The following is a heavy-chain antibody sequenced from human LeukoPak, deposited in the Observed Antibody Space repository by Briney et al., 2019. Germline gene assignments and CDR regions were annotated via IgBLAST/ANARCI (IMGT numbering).Heavy chain of an antibody. CDR1: GFIFSNYG. J-gene: IGHJ3*02. Sequence: GGSLRLSCAASGFIFSNYGMHWVRQAPGKGLEWVAVISDDGSNKYYADSVKGRLIISRDNSKNTLYLQVNSLRAEDTAVYYCARASKVTMVRGGGTRKFGAFDIWGQGTMVTVSS. CDR2: ISDDGSNK. D-gene: IGHD3-10*01. CDR3: ARASKVTMVRGGGTRKFGAFDI. V-gene: IGHV3-30*03.